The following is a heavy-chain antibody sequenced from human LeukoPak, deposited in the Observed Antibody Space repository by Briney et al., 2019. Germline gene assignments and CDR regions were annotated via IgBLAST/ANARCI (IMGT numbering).Heavy chain of an antibody. J-gene: IGHJ4*02. Sequence: PGGSLRLSCAASGFTFSNYWMHWVRQAPGKGLVWVSRINSDGSNTNYADSVKGRFTISRDNAKNSLYLQMDSLKVEDTAVYYCARCATGRTFGSLREIKRSREIDYWGQGTLVTVSS. CDR3: ARCATGRTFGSLREIKRSREIDY. CDR2: INSDGSNT. CDR1: GFTFSNYW. V-gene: IGHV3-74*01. D-gene: IGHD1-1*01.